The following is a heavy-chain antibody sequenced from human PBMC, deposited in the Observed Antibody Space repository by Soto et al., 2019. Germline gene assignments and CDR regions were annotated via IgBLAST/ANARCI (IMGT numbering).Heavy chain of an antibody. D-gene: IGHD2-2*01. V-gene: IGHV1-18*01. CDR2: ISAYNGNT. CDR3: ARSACSSTSCYVYAQDYGMDV. Sequence: ASVKVSCKASGYTFTSYGISWVRQAPGQRLEWMGWISAYNGNTNYAQKLQGRVTMTTDTSTSTAYMELRSLRSDDTAVYYCARSACSSTSCYVYAQDYGMDVWGQGTTVTVSS. CDR1: GYTFTSYG. J-gene: IGHJ6*02.